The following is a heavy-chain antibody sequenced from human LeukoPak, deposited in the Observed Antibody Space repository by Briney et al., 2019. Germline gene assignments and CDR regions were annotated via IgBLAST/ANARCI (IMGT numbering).Heavy chain of an antibody. J-gene: IGHJ4*02. V-gene: IGHV4-39*01. Sequence: PSEALSLTCTVSGGSISSSSYYWGWIRQPPGKGLEWIGGIYYSGSTNNNPSLKSRVTISVDTSKNQFSLKLSSVTAADTAVYYCARRRAMFGYFAGEFDYWGQGTLVTVSS. CDR1: GGSISSSSYY. CDR3: ARRRAMFGYFAGEFDY. D-gene: IGHD3-10*02. CDR2: IYYSGST.